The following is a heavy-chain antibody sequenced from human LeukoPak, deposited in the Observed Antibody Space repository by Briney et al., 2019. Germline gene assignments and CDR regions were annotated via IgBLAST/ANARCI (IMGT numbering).Heavy chain of an antibody. D-gene: IGHD2-15*01. CDR2: FDPEDGET. CDR3: ATGVWQLLLRTVDAFDL. CDR1: GYTLTELS. Sequence: ASVKVSCKVSGYTLTELSMHWVRQAPGEGLGWMGGFDPEDGETIYAQKFQGRVTMTEDTSTDTAYMELSSLRSEDTAVYYCATGVWQLLLRTVDAFDLWGQGPMVTVPS. J-gene: IGHJ3*01. V-gene: IGHV1-24*01.